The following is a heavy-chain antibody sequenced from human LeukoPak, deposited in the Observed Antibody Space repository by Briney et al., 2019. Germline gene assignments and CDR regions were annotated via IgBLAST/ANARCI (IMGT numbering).Heavy chain of an antibody. D-gene: IGHD1-26*01. Sequence: GGSLRLSCAASGFTFSSYGMHWVRQAPGKGLEWVAFIRYDGSNKYYADSVKGRFTISRDNSKNTLYLQMNSLRAEDTAVYYCAKDLIVGATRYYYMDVWGKGTTVTVSS. V-gene: IGHV3-30*02. CDR2: IRYDGSNK. CDR3: AKDLIVGATRYYYMDV. CDR1: GFTFSSYG. J-gene: IGHJ6*03.